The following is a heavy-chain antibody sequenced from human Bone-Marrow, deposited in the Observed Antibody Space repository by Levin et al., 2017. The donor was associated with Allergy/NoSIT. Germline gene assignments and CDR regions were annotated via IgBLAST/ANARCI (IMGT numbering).Heavy chain of an antibody. Sequence: PGGSLRLSCGGSGFIFNKYWMSWARQAPGKGLEWVATIKQDGSETYYVDSVKGRFSIFRDNAKKTLYLQMNTLRVEDTAVYYCARDSTPLDVWGQGTTVTVSS. J-gene: IGHJ6*01. D-gene: IGHD2/OR15-2a*01. CDR2: IKQDGSET. CDR3: ARDSTPLDV. V-gene: IGHV3-7*01. CDR1: GFIFNKYW.